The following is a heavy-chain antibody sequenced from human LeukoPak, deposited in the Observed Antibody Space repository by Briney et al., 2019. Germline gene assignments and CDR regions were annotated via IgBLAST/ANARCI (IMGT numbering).Heavy chain of an antibody. J-gene: IGHJ4*02. Sequence: GGSLRLSCAASGFTFSSYGMHWVRQAPGKGLEWVAVIWYDGSNKYYADSVKGRFTISRDNSKNTLYLQMNSLRAEDTAVYYCARDASGYVTDSFDYWGQGTLVTVSS. CDR2: IWYDGSNK. D-gene: IGHD5-12*01. V-gene: IGHV3-30*19. CDR3: ARDASGYVTDSFDY. CDR1: GFTFSSYG.